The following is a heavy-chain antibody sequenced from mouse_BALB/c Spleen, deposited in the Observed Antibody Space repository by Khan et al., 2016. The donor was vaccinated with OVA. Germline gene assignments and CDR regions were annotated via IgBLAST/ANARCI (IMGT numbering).Heavy chain of an antibody. CDR2: IWGDGST. CDR3: AKCTPDYYSMDY. J-gene: IGHJ4*01. CDR1: GFSLTSYG. V-gene: IGHV2-3*01. Sequence: QVQLKQSGPGLVAPSQSLSITCTVSGFSLTSYGVSWVRQPPGKGLEWLGGIWGDGSTTYYSTLISRLIIIKDNSTSQTFFKLNSLQTDDTATSYCAKCTPDYYSMDYWGQGTSVTVSS.